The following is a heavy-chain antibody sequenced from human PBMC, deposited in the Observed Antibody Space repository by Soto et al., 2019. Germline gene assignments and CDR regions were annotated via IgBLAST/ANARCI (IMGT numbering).Heavy chain of an antibody. CDR1: GVTIISGGYY. D-gene: IGHD2-2*01. J-gene: IGHJ4*02. V-gene: IGHV4-31*03. CDR2: IYYSGST. Sequence: PSETLSLTCTVSGVTIISGGYYWSRNRQHPGKGLEWIGYIYYSGSTYYNPSLKSRVTISVDTSKNQFSLKLNSVTAADTAVYYCARELGYCSSTSCYAPGEIDYWGQGTLVTVSS. CDR3: ARELGYCSSTSCYAPGEIDY.